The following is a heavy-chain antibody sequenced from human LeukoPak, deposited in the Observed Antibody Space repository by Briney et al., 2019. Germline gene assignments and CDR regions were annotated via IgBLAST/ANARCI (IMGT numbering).Heavy chain of an antibody. CDR3: AKVDRRTGYGY. D-gene: IGHD3-9*01. J-gene: IGHJ4*02. CDR2: ISYDGSNK. V-gene: IGHV3-30-3*01. CDR1: GFTFSSYA. Sequence: GRSLRLSCAASGFTFSSYAMHWVRQAPGKGLEWVAVISYDGSNKYYADSVKGRFTISRDNSKNTLYLQMNSLRAEDTAVYYCAKVDRRTGYGYWGQGTLVTVSS.